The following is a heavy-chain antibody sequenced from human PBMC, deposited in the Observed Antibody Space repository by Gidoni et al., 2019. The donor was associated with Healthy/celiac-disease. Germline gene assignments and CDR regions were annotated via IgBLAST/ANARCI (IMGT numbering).Heavy chain of an antibody. J-gene: IGHJ4*02. CDR2: MNPNSGNT. V-gene: IGHV1-8*01. CDR1: GYTFTSDD. CDR3: ATPAETGPFDY. Sequence: VQLVQSGAEVKKPGASVKVSCKASGYTFTSDDINWVRQATGQGLEWMGWMNPNSGNTVYAQKFQGRVTMTRNTSISTAYMELSSLGSEDTAVYYCATPAETGPFDYWGQGTLVTVSS.